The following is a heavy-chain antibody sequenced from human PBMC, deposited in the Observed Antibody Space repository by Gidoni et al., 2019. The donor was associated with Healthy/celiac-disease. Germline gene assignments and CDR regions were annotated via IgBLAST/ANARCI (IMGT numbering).Heavy chain of an antibody. CDR2: IYYSGST. J-gene: IGHJ4*02. CDR1: GGSFSSSSYY. CDR3: ARVFLDYGDPYYFDY. V-gene: IGHV4-39*07. D-gene: IGHD4-17*01. Sequence: QLQLQESGPGLVKPSETLSLTCTVSGGSFSSSSYYWGWIRQPPGKGLEWIGSIYYSGSTYYNPSLKSRVTISVDTSKNQFSLKLSSVTAADTAVYYCARVFLDYGDPYYFDYWGQGTLVTVSS.